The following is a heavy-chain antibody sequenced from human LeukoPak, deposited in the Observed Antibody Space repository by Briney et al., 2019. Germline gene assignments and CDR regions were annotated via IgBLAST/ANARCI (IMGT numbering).Heavy chain of an antibody. Sequence: ASVKVSCKVSGYTLTELSMHWVRQAPGKGLEWMGGFDPEDGETTYAQKFQGRVTMTEDTSTDTAYMELSSLRSEDTAVYYCATVAGGEWELLHPDWGQGTLVTVSS. CDR1: GYTLTELS. CDR2: FDPEDGET. D-gene: IGHD1-26*01. CDR3: ATVAGGEWELLHPD. J-gene: IGHJ4*02. V-gene: IGHV1-24*01.